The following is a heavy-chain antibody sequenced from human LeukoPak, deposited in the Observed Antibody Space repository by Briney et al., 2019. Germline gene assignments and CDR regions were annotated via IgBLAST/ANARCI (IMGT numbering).Heavy chain of an antibody. Sequence: PSETLSLTWTVSGGSISSYYWSWIRQPPGKGLEWIGRIYTSGSTNYNPSLKSRVTMSVDTSKNQFSLKLSSVTAADTAVYYCAREEASQLLWFGELLGFDYWGQGTLVTVSS. CDR3: AREEASQLLWFGELLGFDY. J-gene: IGHJ4*02. CDR1: GGSISSYY. V-gene: IGHV4-4*07. CDR2: IYTSGST. D-gene: IGHD3-10*01.